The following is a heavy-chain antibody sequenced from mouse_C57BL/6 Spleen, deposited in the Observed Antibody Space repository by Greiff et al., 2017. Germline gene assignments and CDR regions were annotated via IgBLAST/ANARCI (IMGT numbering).Heavy chain of an antibody. CDR3: TREDYGNYVGFAY. CDR1: GYTFTDYE. J-gene: IGHJ3*01. D-gene: IGHD2-1*01. V-gene: IGHV1-15*01. CDR2: IDPETGGT. Sequence: VQLQQSGAELVRPGASVTLSCKASGYTFTDYEMHWVKQTPVHGLEWIGAIDPETGGTAYNQKFKGKAILTADKSSSTAYMELRSLTSEDSAVYYCTREDYGNYVGFAYWGQGTLVTVSA.